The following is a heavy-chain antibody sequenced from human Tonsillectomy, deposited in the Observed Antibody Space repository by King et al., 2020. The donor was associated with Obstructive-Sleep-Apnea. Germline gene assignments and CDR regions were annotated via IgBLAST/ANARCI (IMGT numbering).Heavy chain of an antibody. CDR3: TIDAYPGGGSHFDD. CDR2: ISYDGSNK. V-gene: IGHV3-33*01. Sequence: VQLVESGGGVVQPGRSLRLSCAASGFTFSSYGMHWVRQAPGKGLEWVAVISYDGSNKYYADSVKGRFTISRDNSKNTLYLQMNSLRDEDTAVYYCTIDAYPGGGSHFDDWGKGPLVTVPS. J-gene: IGHJ4*02. CDR1: GFTFSSYG. D-gene: IGHD2-15*01.